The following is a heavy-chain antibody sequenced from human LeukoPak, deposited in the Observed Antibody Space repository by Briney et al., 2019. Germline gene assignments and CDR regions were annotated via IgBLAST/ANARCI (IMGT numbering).Heavy chain of an antibody. D-gene: IGHD5-24*01. V-gene: IGHV3-23*01. CDR2: ISGSGSGSST. CDR3: AKSGYNRFDY. Sequence: GGSLRLSCAASGFTFSSSAMSWVRQAPGKGLEWVSTISGSGSGSSTYYADSVKGRFTISRDNSKDTLYLQMNSLRAEDTAVYYCAKSGYNRFDYWGQGTLVTVSS. J-gene: IGHJ4*02. CDR1: GFTFSSSA.